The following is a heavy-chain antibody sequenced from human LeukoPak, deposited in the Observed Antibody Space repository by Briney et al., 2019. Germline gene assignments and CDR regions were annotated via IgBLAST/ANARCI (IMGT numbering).Heavy chain of an antibody. V-gene: IGHV1-69*04. CDR3: ARDRVSSYCGGDCRYSLNY. D-gene: IGHD2-21*02. J-gene: IGHJ4*02. CDR1: GGTFSSYA. Sequence: SVKVSCKASGGTFSSYAISWVQQAPGQGLEWMGRIIPILGIANYAQKFQGRVTITADKSTSTAYMELSSLRSEDTAVYYCARDRVSSYCGGDCRYSLNYWGQGTLVTVSS. CDR2: IIPILGIA.